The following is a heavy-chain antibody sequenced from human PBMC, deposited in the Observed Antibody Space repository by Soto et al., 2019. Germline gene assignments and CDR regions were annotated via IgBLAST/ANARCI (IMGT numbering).Heavy chain of an antibody. D-gene: IGHD3-10*01. CDR1: GFTFSSYS. CDR2: ISGGGDTT. V-gene: IGHV3-23*04. J-gene: IGHJ4*02. Sequence: EVQLVESGGGLVQPGGSLRLSCAASGFTFSSYSLIWVRQAPGRGLEWVSAISGGGDTTSYADSVKGRFTVSRDGSKNTLYLQMSSLRAEDTALYYCAKGRGGSGSLTPRVDFWGQGTLVTVSS. CDR3: AKGRGGSGSLTPRVDF.